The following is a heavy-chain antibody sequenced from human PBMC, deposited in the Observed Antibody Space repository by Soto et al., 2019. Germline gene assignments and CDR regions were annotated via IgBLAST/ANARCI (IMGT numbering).Heavy chain of an antibody. V-gene: IGHV3-23*01. J-gene: IGHJ6*04. D-gene: IGHD3-3*01. Sequence: PGGSLRLSCADSGFTFSSYAMSWVRQAPGKGLEWVSAITGSGGSTYYADSVKGRFTISRDNSKNTLYLQMNSLRAEDTAVYYCASQTTYYDFWSGSQMDVWGKGTTVTVSS. CDR3: ASQTTYYDFWSGSQMDV. CDR1: GFTFSSYA. CDR2: ITGSGGST.